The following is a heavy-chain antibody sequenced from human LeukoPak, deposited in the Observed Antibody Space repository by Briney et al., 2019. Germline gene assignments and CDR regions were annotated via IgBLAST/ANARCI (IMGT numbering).Heavy chain of an antibody. V-gene: IGHV3-21*01. CDR1: GFTFSSYS. CDR3: AKDHDILTGDDAFDI. Sequence: GGSLRLSCAASGFTFSSYSMNWVRQAPGKGLEWVSSISSSSSYIYYADSVKGRFTISRDNAKNSLYLQMNSLRAEDTAVYYCAKDHDILTGDDAFDIWGQGTMVTVSS. J-gene: IGHJ3*02. CDR2: ISSSSSYI. D-gene: IGHD3-9*01.